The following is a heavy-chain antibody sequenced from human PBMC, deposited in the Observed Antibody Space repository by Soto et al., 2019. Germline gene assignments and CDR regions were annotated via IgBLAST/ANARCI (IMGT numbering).Heavy chain of an antibody. D-gene: IGHD7-27*01. J-gene: IGHJ3*01. CDR3: ASTNWAYAFDF. CDR1: GGFIRRGDCY. CDR2: SHHSGRA. V-gene: IGHV4-30-4*01. Sequence: QVQLQEAGPGRVKPSQTLSLTCTVSGGFIRRGDCYWTWVRQPQGQGLAWIGYSHHSGRAYYNPYLTSRATISVDTSENQFSLKLTSMTAADTAVYFSASTNWAYAFDFWGHGTLVTVSS.